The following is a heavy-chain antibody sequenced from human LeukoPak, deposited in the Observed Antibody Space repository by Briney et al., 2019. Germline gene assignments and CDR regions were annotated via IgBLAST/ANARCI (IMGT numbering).Heavy chain of an antibody. Sequence: SVKVSCKASGGTFISYAISWVRQAPGQGLEWMGRIIPILGIANYAQKFQGRVTITADKSTSTAYMELSSLRSEDTAVYYCARDLPLYGGFDYWGQGTLVTVSS. J-gene: IGHJ4*02. CDR1: GGTFISYA. CDR2: IIPILGIA. D-gene: IGHD2-15*01. CDR3: ARDLPLYGGFDY. V-gene: IGHV1-69*04.